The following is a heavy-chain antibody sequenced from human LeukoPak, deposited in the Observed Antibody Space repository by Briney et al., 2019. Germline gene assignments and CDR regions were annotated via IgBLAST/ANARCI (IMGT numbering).Heavy chain of an antibody. CDR1: GFTFSSYS. D-gene: IGHD4-17*01. CDR2: ISSSSSTI. Sequence: GGSLRLSCAASGFTFSSYSMNWVRQAPGKGLEWVSYISSSSSTIYYADSVKGRLTISRDNSKNTLYLQMNRLRAEDTAVYYCAKESTVTPGNVNWFDTWGQGTLVTVSS. J-gene: IGHJ5*02. V-gene: IGHV3-48*01. CDR3: AKESTVTPGNVNWFDT.